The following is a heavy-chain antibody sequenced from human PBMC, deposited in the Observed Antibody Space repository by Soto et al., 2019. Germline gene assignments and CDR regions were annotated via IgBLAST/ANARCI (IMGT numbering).Heavy chain of an antibody. Sequence: PGESLKISCKGSGYSFTIYWIGWVRQMPGKGLEWMGIIYPGDSDTRYSPSFQGQVTISADKSISTAYLQWSSLKASDTAMYYCARHGPRFYYDPSDYYYYGMDVWGPGTTVTVSS. D-gene: IGHD3-22*01. CDR3: ARHGPRFYYDPSDYYYYGMDV. V-gene: IGHV5-51*01. CDR2: IYPGDSDT. J-gene: IGHJ6*02. CDR1: GYSFTIYW.